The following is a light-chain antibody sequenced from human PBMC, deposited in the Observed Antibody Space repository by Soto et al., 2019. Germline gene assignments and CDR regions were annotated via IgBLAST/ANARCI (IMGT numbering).Light chain of an antibody. Sequence: DIQMTQSPSTLSASVGDRVTITCRASQSISSCLAWYQQKPGKAPKLLIYDASSMESGVPSRFSGSGSGTEFALTISSLKPDDFSTYYCQQYNSYSGTFGQGTKVESK. CDR2: DAS. J-gene: IGKJ1*01. CDR3: QQYNSYSGT. CDR1: QSISSC. V-gene: IGKV1-5*01.